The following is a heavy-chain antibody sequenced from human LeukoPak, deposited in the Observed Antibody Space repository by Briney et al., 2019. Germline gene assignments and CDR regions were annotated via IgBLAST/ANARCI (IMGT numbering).Heavy chain of an antibody. CDR3: AKISEYYYDSSGYSWYFQH. V-gene: IGHV3-30*02. CDR1: GFTFSSYG. CDR2: IRYDGSNK. J-gene: IGHJ1*01. D-gene: IGHD3-22*01. Sequence: PGGSLRLSCAASGFTFSSYGMHWVRQAPGKGLEWVAFIRYDGSNKYYADSVKVRFTISRDNSKNTLYLQMNSLRAEDTAVYYCAKISEYYYDSSGYSWYFQHWGQGTLVTVSS.